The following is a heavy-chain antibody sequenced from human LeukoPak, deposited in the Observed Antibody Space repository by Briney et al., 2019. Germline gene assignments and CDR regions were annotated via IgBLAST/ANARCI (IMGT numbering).Heavy chain of an antibody. V-gene: IGHV3-30*02. CDR1: GFTFSSYG. CDR2: IRYDGSNK. CDR3: AKDICSSTSCYAFDH. J-gene: IGHJ4*02. Sequence: GGSLRLSCAASGFTFSSYGMHWVRQAPGKGLEWVAFIRYDGSNKYYADSVKGRFTISRDNSKNTLYLQMNSLRAEDTAVYYCAKDICSSTSCYAFDHWGQGPLVTVSS. D-gene: IGHD2-2*01.